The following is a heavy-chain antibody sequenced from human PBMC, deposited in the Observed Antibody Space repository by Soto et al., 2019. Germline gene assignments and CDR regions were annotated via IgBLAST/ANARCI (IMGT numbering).Heavy chain of an antibody. CDR1: GFTFTNYA. Sequence: GGSLRLSCAASGFTFTNYAMSWVRQAPGKGLEWISVIYSGGSTYYADSVKGRFTISRDNSKNTLYLQMNSLRAEDTAVYYCARSSNYGWFDPWGQGTLVTVSS. D-gene: IGHD4-4*01. CDR2: IYSGGST. V-gene: IGHV3-53*01. CDR3: ARSSNYGWFDP. J-gene: IGHJ5*02.